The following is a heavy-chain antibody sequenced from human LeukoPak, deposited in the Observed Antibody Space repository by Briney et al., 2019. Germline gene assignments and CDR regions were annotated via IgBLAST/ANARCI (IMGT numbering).Heavy chain of an antibody. V-gene: IGHV4-59*08. CDR3: ASNTYYYGSGSSYYHGLDV. Sequence: SETLSLTCTVSVGSVSIYHWSWIRQPPGKVLEWIGYIYYSGSSNYNPSLKSRVNMSVDTSKNQLSMNLSSVTAADTAVYYCASNTYYYGSGSSYYHGLDVWGQGKTVTVSS. J-gene: IGHJ6*02. D-gene: IGHD3-10*01. CDR2: IYYSGSS. CDR1: VGSVSIYH.